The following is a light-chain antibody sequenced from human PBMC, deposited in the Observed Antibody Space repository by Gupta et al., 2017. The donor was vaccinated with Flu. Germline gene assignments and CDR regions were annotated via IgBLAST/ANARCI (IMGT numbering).Light chain of an antibody. V-gene: IGKV1-39*01. CDR1: ENIWRF. Sequence: PSSLSASVGDRVTITCRASENIWRFLNWYQQKPGKAPNLLKFASSGYQSGVPSRFSGSGSGTQFTLTISSLQPEDFGIYYCQQSYSPPWTFGQGTRVEIQ. CDR3: QQSYSPPWT. J-gene: IGKJ1*01. CDR2: ASS.